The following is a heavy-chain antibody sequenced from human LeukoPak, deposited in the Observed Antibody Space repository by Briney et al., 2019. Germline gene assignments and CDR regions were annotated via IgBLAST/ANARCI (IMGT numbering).Heavy chain of an antibody. J-gene: IGHJ6*03. D-gene: IGHD3-3*01. CDR1: GFTLSVYD. CDR3: AKFQSGYPVTPMDV. CDR2: IDRGVGSPST. V-gene: IGHV3-23*01. Sequence: SGGSLRLSCAASGFTLSVYDMSWVRQAPGKGLECVSAIDRGVGSPSTYYANSVKGRFTISRDNSKNTLYLQMNSLRAEDTAVYYCAKFQSGYPVTPMDVWGKGTTVTVSS.